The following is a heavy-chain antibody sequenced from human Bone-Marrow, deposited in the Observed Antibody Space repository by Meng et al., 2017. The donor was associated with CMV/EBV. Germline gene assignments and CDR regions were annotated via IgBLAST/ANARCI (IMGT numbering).Heavy chain of an antibody. J-gene: IGHJ6*02. D-gene: IGHD2-21*01. CDR1: GGSFSGYY. CDR3: ASTYCGGDCPGHYYNYGMDV. Sequence: GSLRLSCAVYGGSFSGYYWSWIRQPPGKGLEWIGEINHRGSTNYNPSLKSRVTISVDTSKNQFSLKLSSVTAADTAVYYCASTYCGGDCPGHYYNYGMDVWGQGTTVTVSS. V-gene: IGHV4-34*01. CDR2: INHRGST.